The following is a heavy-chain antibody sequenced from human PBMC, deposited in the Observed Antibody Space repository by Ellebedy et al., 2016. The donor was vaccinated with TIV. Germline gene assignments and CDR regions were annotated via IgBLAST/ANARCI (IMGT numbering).Heavy chain of an antibody. CDR2: IGSTGTPI. CDR1: GFTFSSYS. D-gene: IGHD3-9*01. J-gene: IGHJ4*02. V-gene: IGHV3-48*02. CDR3: ARDFDWNFDY. Sequence: GESLKISXAASGFTFSSYSMNWVRQAPGKGLEWLSYIGSTGTPILYADSVKGRFTTSRDNAENSLYLQMNSLTDEDTAVYYCARDFDWNFDYWGQGTLSPSPQ.